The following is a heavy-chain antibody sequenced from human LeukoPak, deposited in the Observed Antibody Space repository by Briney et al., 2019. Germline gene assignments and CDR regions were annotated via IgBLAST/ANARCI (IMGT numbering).Heavy chain of an antibody. V-gene: IGHV1-8*01. D-gene: IGHD7-27*01. CDR1: GYTFTSYD. Sequence: ASVKVSCKASGYTFTSYDFNWVRQATGQRPEWMGWMSPNSGDTGYAQKFQDRVTMTRNTSISTAYMELSSLRSDDTAVYYCARGPPNWGYDYWGPGTLVTVS. CDR3: ARGPPNWGYDY. CDR2: MSPNSGDT. J-gene: IGHJ4*02.